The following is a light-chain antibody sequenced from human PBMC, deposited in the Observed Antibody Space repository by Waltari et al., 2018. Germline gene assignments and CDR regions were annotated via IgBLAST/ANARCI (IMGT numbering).Light chain of an antibody. V-gene: IGLV3-19*01. CDR2: DKN. Sequence: TQDPAVSVAMGQTVRFTCQGDSLRSYYASWYQQRPGQAPILVMYDKNSRPSGVPDRFSGSSSDDTASLTITGAQAEDEAYYYCHSRDASGSGGAFGGGTKLTVL. CDR1: SLRSYY. CDR3: HSRDASGSGGA. J-gene: IGLJ2*01.